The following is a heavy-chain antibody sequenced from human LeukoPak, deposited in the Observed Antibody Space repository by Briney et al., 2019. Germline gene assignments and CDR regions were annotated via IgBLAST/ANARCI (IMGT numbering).Heavy chain of an antibody. D-gene: IGHD5-18*01. V-gene: IGHV1-69*13. CDR1: GGTFSSYA. CDR3: ARTDTLMVTYRYFDL. CDR2: IIPIFVTA. Sequence: ASVKVSCKASGGTFSSYAISWVRQAPGQGLEWMGGIIPIFVTANYAQKFQGRVTITADESTSTAYMELSSLRSEDTAVYYCARTDTLMVTYRYFDLWGRGTLVTVSS. J-gene: IGHJ2*01.